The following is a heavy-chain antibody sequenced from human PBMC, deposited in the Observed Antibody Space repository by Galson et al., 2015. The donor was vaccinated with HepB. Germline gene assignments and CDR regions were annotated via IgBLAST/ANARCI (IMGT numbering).Heavy chain of an antibody. CDR3: ARGAHYFGSGHDAFDI. Sequence: SLRLSCAASGFTFSDYSMHWVRQAPGKGLEWVGVIWYDGSNKYYGDSVKGRFTISRDNSKNTLSLQISSLRAEDTGVYYCARGAHYFGSGHDAFDILGQGTMVTVSS. J-gene: IGHJ3*02. D-gene: IGHD3-10*01. CDR1: GFTFSDYS. CDR2: IWYDGSNK. V-gene: IGHV3-33*01.